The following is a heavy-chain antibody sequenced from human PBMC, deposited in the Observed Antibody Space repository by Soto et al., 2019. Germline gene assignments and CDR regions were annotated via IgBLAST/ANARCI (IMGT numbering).Heavy chain of an antibody. CDR1: GGTFSSYA. CDR2: IIPIFGTA. V-gene: IGHV1-69*13. D-gene: IGHD1-1*01. CDR3: ARDRTGRFDY. J-gene: IGHJ4*02. Sequence: VASVKVSCKASGGTFSSYAISWVRQAPGQGLEWMGGIIPIFGTANYAQKFQGRVTITADESTSTAYMELSSLRSEDTAVYYCARDRTGRFDYWGQGTLVTVSS.